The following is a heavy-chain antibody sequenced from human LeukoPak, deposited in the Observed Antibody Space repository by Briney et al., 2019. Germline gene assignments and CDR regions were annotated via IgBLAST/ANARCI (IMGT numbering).Heavy chain of an antibody. J-gene: IGHJ4*02. Sequence: GGSLRLSCAASGFTFSSYSMNWVRQAPGKGLEWVSSISSSSSYIYYADSVKGRFTISRDNSKNTLYLQMNSLRAEDTAVYYCAKDRTGNDYWGQGTLVTVSS. D-gene: IGHD7-27*01. CDR3: AKDRTGNDY. CDR2: ISSSSSYI. CDR1: GFTFSSYS. V-gene: IGHV3-21*04.